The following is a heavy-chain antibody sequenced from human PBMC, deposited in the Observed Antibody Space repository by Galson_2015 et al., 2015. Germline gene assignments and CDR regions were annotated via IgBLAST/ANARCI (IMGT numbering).Heavy chain of an antibody. CDR3: ASTGDSSSWPFDY. V-gene: IGHV3-74*01. CDR2: INSDGSST. J-gene: IGHJ4*02. D-gene: IGHD6-13*01. CDR1: GFTFSSYW. Sequence: SLRLSCAASGFTFSSYWMHWVRQAPGKGLVWVSRINSDGSSTSYADSVKGRFTISRDNAKNTLYLQMNSLRAEDTAVYYCASTGDSSSWPFDYWGQGTLVTVSS.